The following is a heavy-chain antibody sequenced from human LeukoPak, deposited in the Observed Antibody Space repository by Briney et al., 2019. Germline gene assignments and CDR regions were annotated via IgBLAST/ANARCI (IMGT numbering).Heavy chain of an antibody. D-gene: IGHD3-22*01. CDR3: AFLRTYYYDSSSDY. V-gene: IGHV3-30*03. J-gene: IGHJ4*02. CDR1: GFTFSSYG. Sequence: PGRSLRLSCAASGFTFSSYGMHWVRQAPGKGLEWVAVISYDGSNKYYADSVRGRFTISRDNSKNTLYLQMNSLRAEGTAVYYCAFLRTYYYDSSSDYWGQGTLVTVSS. CDR2: ISYDGSNK.